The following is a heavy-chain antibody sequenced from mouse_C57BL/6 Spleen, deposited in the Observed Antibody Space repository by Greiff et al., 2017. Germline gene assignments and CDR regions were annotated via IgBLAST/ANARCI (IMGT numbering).Heavy chain of an antibody. V-gene: IGHV1-69*01. D-gene: IGHD1-1*01. CDR2: IDPSDSYT. CDR3: ARLDTTVVADYYAMDY. J-gene: IGHJ4*01. CDR1: GYTFTSYW. Sequence: VQLQQPGAELVMPGASVKLSCKASGYTFTSYWMHWVKQRPGQGLEWIGEIDPSDSYTNYNQKFKGKSTLTVDKSSSTAYMQLSSLTSEDSAVYYCARLDTTVVADYYAMDYWGQGTSVTVSS.